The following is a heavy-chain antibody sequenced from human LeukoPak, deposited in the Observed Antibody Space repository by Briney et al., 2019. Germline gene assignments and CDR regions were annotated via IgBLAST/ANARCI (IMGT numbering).Heavy chain of an antibody. CDR2: ISAYNGNT. D-gene: IGHD3-3*01. Sequence: ASVKVSCKASGYTFTSYGISWVRQAPGQGLEWLGWISAYNGNTNYAQKLQGRVTMTTDTSTSTAYMELRSLRSDDTAVYYCERVGITIFGVSIPGAEYFQHWGQGTLVTVSS. V-gene: IGHV1-18*01. J-gene: IGHJ1*01. CDR1: GYTFTSYG. CDR3: ERVGITIFGVSIPGAEYFQH.